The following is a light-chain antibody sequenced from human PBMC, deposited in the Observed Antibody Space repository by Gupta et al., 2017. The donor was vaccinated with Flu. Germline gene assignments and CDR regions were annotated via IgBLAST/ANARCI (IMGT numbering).Light chain of an antibody. V-gene: IGKV4-1*01. CDR1: QSILYSSNNKNY. CDR3: QQYYSTPIT. Sequence: NCKSSQSILYSSNNKNYLAWYQQKPGQPPKLLIYWASTRESGVPDRFSGSGSGTDFTLTISSLQAEDVAVYYCQQYYSTPITFGQGTKLEIK. J-gene: IGKJ2*01. CDR2: WAS.